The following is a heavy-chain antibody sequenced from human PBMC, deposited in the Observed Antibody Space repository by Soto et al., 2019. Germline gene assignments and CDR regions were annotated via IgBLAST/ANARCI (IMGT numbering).Heavy chain of an antibody. J-gene: IGHJ6*02. V-gene: IGHV3-30-3*01. CDR1: GFTFSSYA. D-gene: IGHD6-19*01. Sequence: GGSLRLSCAASGFTFSSYAMHWVRQAPGKGLEWVAVISYDGSNKYYADSVKGRFTISRDNSKNTLYLQMNSLRAEDTAVYYCARDTYSSGWFYGMDVWGQGTTVTVSS. CDR2: ISYDGSNK. CDR3: ARDTYSSGWFYGMDV.